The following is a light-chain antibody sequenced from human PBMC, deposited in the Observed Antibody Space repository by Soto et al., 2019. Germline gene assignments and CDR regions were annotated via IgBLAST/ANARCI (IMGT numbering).Light chain of an antibody. CDR1: QNVEGY. CDR2: DAS. Sequence: EIELTQSPATLSLSPGERATLSCRASQNVEGYLAWYQQKPGQAPRLLIYDASNRATGIPARFSGSGSGTHFTLTISSLEPEDFAVYYCQQRKTWPPITFGQGTRLEIK. J-gene: IGKJ5*01. CDR3: QQRKTWPPIT. V-gene: IGKV3-11*01.